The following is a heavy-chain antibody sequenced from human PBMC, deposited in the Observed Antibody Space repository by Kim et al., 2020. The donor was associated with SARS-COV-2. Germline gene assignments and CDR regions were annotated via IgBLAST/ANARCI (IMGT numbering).Heavy chain of an antibody. V-gene: IGHV1-8*01. Sequence: ASVKVSCKASGYTFTSYDINWVRQATGQGLEWMGWMNPNSGNTGYAQKFQGRVTMTRNTSISTAYMELSSLRSEDTAVYYCARGTHYDILTGYSTQLDAPYYYYGMDVWGQGTTVTVSS. D-gene: IGHD3-9*01. CDR2: MNPNSGNT. J-gene: IGHJ6*02. CDR1: GYTFTSYD. CDR3: ARGTHYDILTGYSTQLDAPYYYYGMDV.